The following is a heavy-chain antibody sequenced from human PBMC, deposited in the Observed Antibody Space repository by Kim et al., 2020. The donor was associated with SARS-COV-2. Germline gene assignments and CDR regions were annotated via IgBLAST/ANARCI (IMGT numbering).Heavy chain of an antibody. D-gene: IGHD1-26*01. V-gene: IGHV3-23*01. CDR3: GKDRVLGWVVCAD. Sequence: GGSLRLSCAASGFTFSSFAMSWLRQAPGKGLEWVSAISGDGLRTHYADSVKGRFTISRDNYRNTLYLQMDSLRAEDTAIYYCGKDRVLGWVVCADWGQGTLVTVSS. CDR1: GFTFSSFA. CDR2: ISGDGLRT. J-gene: IGHJ4*02.